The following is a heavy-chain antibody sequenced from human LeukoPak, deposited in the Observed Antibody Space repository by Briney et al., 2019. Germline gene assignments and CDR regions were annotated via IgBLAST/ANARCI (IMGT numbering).Heavy chain of an antibody. CDR3: ARGPLARGYSYGRLDY. Sequence: ASVKVACKASGYTFTSYGISWVRQAPGQGLEWMGIINPSGGSTSYAQKFQGRVTMTRDMSTSTVYMELSSLRSEDTAVYYCARGPLARGYSYGRLDYWGQGTLVTVSS. J-gene: IGHJ4*02. V-gene: IGHV1-46*01. D-gene: IGHD5-18*01. CDR1: GYTFTSYG. CDR2: INPSGGST.